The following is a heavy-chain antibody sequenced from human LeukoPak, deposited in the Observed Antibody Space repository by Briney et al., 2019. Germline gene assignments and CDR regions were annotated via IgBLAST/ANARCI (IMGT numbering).Heavy chain of an antibody. J-gene: IGHJ4*02. CDR2: MSPNSGDT. D-gene: IGHD1-1*01. CDR1: AYTFTNLD. V-gene: IGHV1-8*02. Sequence: ASVKVSCKTSAYTFTNLDINWLRQAPGQGLEWMGWMSPNSGDTGYAQKFQGRVSMTRDIFKSTAYMELSSLRSEDTAIYYCASNPPNTGDFYYWGLGTLVTVSS. CDR3: ASNPPNTGDFYY.